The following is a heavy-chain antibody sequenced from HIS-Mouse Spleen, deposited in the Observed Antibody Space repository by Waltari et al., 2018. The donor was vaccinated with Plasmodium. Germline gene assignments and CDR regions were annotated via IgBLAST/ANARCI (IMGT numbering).Heavy chain of an antibody. CDR1: GSTFTGSS. V-gene: IGHV1-2*02. D-gene: IGHD6-13*01. J-gene: IGHJ4*02. Sequence: QVQLVQSGAEVKKPGASVKVSCQASGSTFTGSSLPWLRQAPGQGLEWMGWINPNSGGTNYAQKFQGRVTMTRDTSISTAYMELSRLRSDDTAVYYCARDLAAAGHFDYWGQGTLVTVSS. CDR3: ARDLAAAGHFDY. CDR2: INPNSGGT.